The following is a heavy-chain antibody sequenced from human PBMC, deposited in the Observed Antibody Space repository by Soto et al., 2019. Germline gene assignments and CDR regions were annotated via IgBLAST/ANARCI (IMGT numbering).Heavy chain of an antibody. CDR1: GFTFSSYG. V-gene: IGHV3-33*01. D-gene: IGHD6-19*01. CDR3: ARDCAGYSSGWYQRGGFDY. Sequence: QVQLVESGGGVVQPGRSLRLSCAASGFTFSSYGMHWVRQAPGKGLEWVAVIWYDGSNKYYAASVKGRLTISRDHSKNTLYLQMNSLRAEDTAVYYCARDCAGYSSGWYQRGGFDYWGQGTLVTVSS. J-gene: IGHJ4*02. CDR2: IWYDGSNK.